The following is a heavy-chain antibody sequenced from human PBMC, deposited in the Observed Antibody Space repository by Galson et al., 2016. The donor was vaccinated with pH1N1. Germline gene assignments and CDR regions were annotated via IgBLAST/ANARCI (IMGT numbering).Heavy chain of an antibody. CDR1: GDSVSSNSAA. CDR3: ARDGIAAAGIRRDQYYFDY. J-gene: IGHJ4*02. Sequence: CAISGDSVSSNSAAWNRIRQSPSRGLEWLGRTYYRSKWYNDYAVSVKSRITINPDTSKNQFSLQLNSVTPEDTAGYYCARDGIAAAGIRRDQYYFDYWGQGTLVTVSS. D-gene: IGHD6-13*01. V-gene: IGHV6-1*01. CDR2: TYYRSKWYN.